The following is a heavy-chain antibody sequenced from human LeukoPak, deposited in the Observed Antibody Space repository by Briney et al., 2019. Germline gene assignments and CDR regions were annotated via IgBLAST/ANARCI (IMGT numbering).Heavy chain of an antibody. J-gene: IGHJ6*04. D-gene: IGHD1-26*01. Sequence: ASVKVSCKASGYTFTSYYMHWVRQAPGQGLEWMGWMNPNSGNTGYAQKFQGRVTMTRNTSISTAYMELSSLRSEDTVVYYCARWGHAMDVWGKGTTVTVSS. CDR3: ARWGHAMDV. CDR1: GYTFTSYY. V-gene: IGHV1-8*02. CDR2: MNPNSGNT.